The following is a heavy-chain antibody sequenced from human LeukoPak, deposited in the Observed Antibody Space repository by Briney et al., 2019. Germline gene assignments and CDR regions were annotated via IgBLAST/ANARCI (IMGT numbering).Heavy chain of an antibody. J-gene: IGHJ4*02. CDR2: IYYSGST. CDR1: GGSISSGGYY. CDR3: ARDKRGGLSGSYFYFDY. D-gene: IGHD1-26*01. Sequence: PSETLSPTCTVSGGSISSGGYYWSWIRQHPGKGLEWIGYIYYSGSTYYNPSLKSRVTISVDTSKNQFSLKLSSVTAADTAVYYCARDKRGGLSGSYFYFDYWGQGTLVTVSS. V-gene: IGHV4-31*03.